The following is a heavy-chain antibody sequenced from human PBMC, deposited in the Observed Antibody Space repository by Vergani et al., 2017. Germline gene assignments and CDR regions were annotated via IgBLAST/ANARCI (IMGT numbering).Heavy chain of an antibody. Sequence: QVQLQESGPGLVKPSQTLSRTCTVSGGSISSGDYYWSWIRQPPGKGLEWIGYIYYSGSTYYNPSLKSRVTISVDTSKNQFSLKLSSVTAADTAVYYCAREIVVVPAAILDWGQGTLVTVSS. CDR3: AREIVVVPAAILD. CDR2: IYYSGST. D-gene: IGHD2-2*02. J-gene: IGHJ4*02. CDR1: GGSISSGDYY. V-gene: IGHV4-30-4*01.